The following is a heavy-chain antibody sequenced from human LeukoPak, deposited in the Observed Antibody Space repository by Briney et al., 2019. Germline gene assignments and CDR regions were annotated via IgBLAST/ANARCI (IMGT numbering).Heavy chain of an antibody. J-gene: IGHJ4*02. D-gene: IGHD4-11*01. Sequence: ASVRVSCKASGYTFTSYGISWVRQAPGQGLEWMGIINPSGGSTNFAQKFQGRVTMTTDTSTITVYMELSSLRSEDTAVYYCARWTTTYLDYWGQGTLVTVSS. CDR3: ARWTTTYLDY. V-gene: IGHV1-46*01. CDR2: INPSGGST. CDR1: GYTFTSYG.